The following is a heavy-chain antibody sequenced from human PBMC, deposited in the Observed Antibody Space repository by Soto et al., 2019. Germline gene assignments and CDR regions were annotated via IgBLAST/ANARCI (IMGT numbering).Heavy chain of an antibody. CDR3: ARGGSGGAFFDY. CDR1: GFTFSSFG. Sequence: SVGSLRLSCVESGFTFSSFGMHWVRQAPGKGLEWVAVIWHDGSNKYYGDSVKGRFIISRDNYNNILYLEMNSLRAEDTAVYFCARGGSGGAFFDYWGQGSLVTVSS. J-gene: IGHJ4*02. V-gene: IGHV3-33*01. CDR2: IWHDGSNK. D-gene: IGHD3-16*01.